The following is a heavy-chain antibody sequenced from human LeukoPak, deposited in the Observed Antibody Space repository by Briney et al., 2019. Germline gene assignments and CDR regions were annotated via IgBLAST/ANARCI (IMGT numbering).Heavy chain of an antibody. CDR1: GGFMTSYY. D-gene: IGHD3-22*01. V-gene: IGHV4-59*01. Sequence: SETLSLTCSVSGGFMTSYYWSWIRQTPVKGLEWIGYIYYSGSTNYNPSFRSRATISVDKSNNRFSLKLSAVTAADSAIYYCAREGYFDTSGYFEYWGQGTLVTVSS. J-gene: IGHJ4*02. CDR2: IYYSGST. CDR3: AREGYFDTSGYFEY.